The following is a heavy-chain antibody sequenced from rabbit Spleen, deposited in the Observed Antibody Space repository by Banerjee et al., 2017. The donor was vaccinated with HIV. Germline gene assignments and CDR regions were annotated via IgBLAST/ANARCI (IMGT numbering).Heavy chain of an antibody. CDR3: ARGYGDWCFDV. CDR1: GFSFSSGYY. CDR2: IYTSSGRT. D-gene: IGHD2-1*01. V-gene: IGHV1S45*01. Sequence: QQQLEESGGGLVKPGASLTLTCKASGFSFSSGYYICWVRQAPGKGLEWIACIYTSSGRTDYASWVNGRFTISKTSSTTVTLQMTSLTAADTATYFCARGYGDWCFDVWGQGTLVTVS. J-gene: IGHJ6*01.